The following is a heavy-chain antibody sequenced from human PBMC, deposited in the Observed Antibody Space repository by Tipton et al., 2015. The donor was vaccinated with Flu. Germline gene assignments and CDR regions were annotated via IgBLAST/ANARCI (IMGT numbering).Heavy chain of an antibody. D-gene: IGHD3-22*01. CDR1: SFDASDDFY. CDR3: AILSIYFADSGYYYFDH. Sequence: TLSLTCTVSSFDASDDFYWGWVRRPPGKGLEWIGTIYQRGTTHYSPSLASRVTMSVDTSKKQFSLDLRSVTAADTAVYYCAILSIYFADSGYYYFDHWGQGRLVTVSS. CDR2: IYQRGTT. J-gene: IGHJ4*02. V-gene: IGHV4-38-2*02.